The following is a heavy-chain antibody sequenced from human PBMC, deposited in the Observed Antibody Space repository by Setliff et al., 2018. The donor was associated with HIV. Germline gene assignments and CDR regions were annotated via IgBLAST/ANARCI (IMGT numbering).Heavy chain of an antibody. CDR1: GDFFSSDY. CDR3: ASSPACSTSRCSSGY. V-gene: IGHV3-7*01. D-gene: IGHD2-2*01. J-gene: IGHJ4*02. CDR2: IQQGGSQK. Sequence: LTCTVSGDFFSSDYYWGWIRQSPGKGLEWVANIQQGGSQKYYVDSVKGRFTISRDNAMNSLFLQMDSLRVEDTAVYYCASSPACSTSRCSSGYWGQGTLVTVSS.